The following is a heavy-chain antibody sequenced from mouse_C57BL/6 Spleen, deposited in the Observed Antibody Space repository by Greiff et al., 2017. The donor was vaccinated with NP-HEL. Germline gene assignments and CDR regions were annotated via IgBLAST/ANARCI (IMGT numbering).Heavy chain of an antibody. CDR2: IHANIFST. CDR3: ARPIYYGSPAPFFDV. D-gene: IGHD2-2*01. V-gene: IGHV1-64*01. CDR1: FSPFTLSF. Sequence: QVHMQHPAAAPAPPFSSFPFSFTSSFSPFTLSFLPFFPPLPLQCLYLIVIIHANIFSTNYNEKFKIKATLTVDKSSSTAYMQLSSLTSEDSAVYYCARPIYYGSPAPFFDVWGTGTTVTVSS. J-gene: IGHJ1*03.